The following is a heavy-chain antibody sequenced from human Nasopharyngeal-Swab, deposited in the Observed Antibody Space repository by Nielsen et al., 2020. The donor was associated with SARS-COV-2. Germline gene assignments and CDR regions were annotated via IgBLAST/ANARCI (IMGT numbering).Heavy chain of an antibody. CDR3: AREPRYSYGLFDP. CDR1: GYTFTGYY. J-gene: IGHJ5*02. Sequence: ASVQVSCTASGYTFTGYYMHWVRQAPGQGLEWMGRINPNSGGTNYAQKFQGRVTMTRDTSISTAYMELSRLRSDDTAVYYCAREPRYSYGLFDPWGQGTLVTVSS. D-gene: IGHD5-18*01. CDR2: INPNSGGT. V-gene: IGHV1-2*06.